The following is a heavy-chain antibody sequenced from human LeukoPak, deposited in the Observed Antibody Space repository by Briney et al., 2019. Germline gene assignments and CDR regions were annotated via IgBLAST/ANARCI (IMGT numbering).Heavy chain of an antibody. J-gene: IGHJ5*02. D-gene: IGHD2-2*01. CDR1: GFTFRNYV. CDR3: ARDRRVPAAISFHNNWFDP. CDR2: TSSDLNVK. Sequence: TGGSLGLSCAASGFTFRNYVIHWVRQAPGKGLEWVAVTSSDLNVKLYADSVKGRFTISRDNSKDTLYLQTNSLRAEDAAVYYCARDRRVPAAISFHNNWFDPWGQGTLVTVSS. V-gene: IGHV3-30-3*01.